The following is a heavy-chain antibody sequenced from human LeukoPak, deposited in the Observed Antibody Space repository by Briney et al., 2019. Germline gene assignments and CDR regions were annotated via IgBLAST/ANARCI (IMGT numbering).Heavy chain of an antibody. Sequence: PSETLSLTCTVSGGSISSSSYYWGWIRQPPGKGLEWIGSIYYSGSTYYNPSLKSRVTISVDTSKNQFSLKLSSVTAADTAVYYCARGYDSSGPGGKNNWFDPWGQGTLVTVSS. CDR2: IYYSGST. V-gene: IGHV4-39*07. J-gene: IGHJ5*02. CDR3: ARGYDSSGPGGKNNWFDP. D-gene: IGHD3-22*01. CDR1: GGSISSSSYY.